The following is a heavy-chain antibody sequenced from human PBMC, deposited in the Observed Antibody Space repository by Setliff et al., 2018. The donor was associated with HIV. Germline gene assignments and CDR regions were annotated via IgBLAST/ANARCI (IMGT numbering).Heavy chain of an antibody. D-gene: IGHD6-19*01. V-gene: IGHV3-9*01. Sequence: GGSLRLSCAASGFTFDDHAMHWVRQTPGKGLEWVSVISWNSGSIGYADSVKGRFTISVDSSKNHFSLILSSVTAADTAVYFCARILGSHYYYGMDVWGPGTTVTVSS. CDR3: ARILGSHYYYGMDV. CDR1: GFTFDDHA. J-gene: IGHJ6*02. CDR2: ISWNSGSI.